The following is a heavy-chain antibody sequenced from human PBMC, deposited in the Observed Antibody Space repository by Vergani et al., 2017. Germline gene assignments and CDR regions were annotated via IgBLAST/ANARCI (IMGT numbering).Heavy chain of an antibody. CDR2: ISTSSDTI. CDR1: GFTFSSYS. J-gene: IGHJ2*01. D-gene: IGHD4-17*01. CDR3: ARDNSLPSTVPWWYFDL. Sequence: EVQLVESGGGLVQPGGSLRLSCAASGFTFSSYSMNWVRQAPGKGLEWVSYISTSSDTIYYADSVKGRFTISRDNAKNSLYLQMNSLRGEDTAVYYCARDNSLPSTVPWWYFDLWGRGTLVTVSS. V-gene: IGHV3-48*01.